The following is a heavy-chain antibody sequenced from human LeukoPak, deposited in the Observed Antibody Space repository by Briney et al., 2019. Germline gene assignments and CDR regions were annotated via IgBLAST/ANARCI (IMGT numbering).Heavy chain of an antibody. CDR2: INPSGGST. J-gene: IGHJ6*02. CDR1: GYTFTSYY. V-gene: IGHV1-46*01. CDR3: ARDCRLRFLEWLSRYGMDV. D-gene: IGHD3-3*01. Sequence: ASVKVSCKASGYTFTSYYMHWVRQAPGQGLEWMGIINPSGGSTSYAQKFQGRVTMTRDTSTSTVYMELSSLRSEDTAVYYCARDCRLRFLEWLSRYGMDVWGQGTTVTVSS.